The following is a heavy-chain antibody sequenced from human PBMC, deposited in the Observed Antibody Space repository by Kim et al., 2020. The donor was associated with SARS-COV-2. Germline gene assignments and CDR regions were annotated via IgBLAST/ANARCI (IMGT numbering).Heavy chain of an antibody. Sequence: GGSLRLSCAASGFTISSYWMHWVRQAPGKGLVWVSNINTDGRGTNYADSVKGRFTISRDNAKNTLLLQTNSLRAEDTAVYYCAILAASRSAFDIWGQGTMVTVSS. J-gene: IGHJ3*02. V-gene: IGHV3-74*01. CDR1: GFTISSYW. CDR3: AILAASRSAFDI. D-gene: IGHD2-2*01. CDR2: INTDGRGT.